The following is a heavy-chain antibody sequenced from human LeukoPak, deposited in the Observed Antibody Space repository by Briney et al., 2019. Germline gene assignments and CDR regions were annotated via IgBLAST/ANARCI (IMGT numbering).Heavy chain of an antibody. CDR2: ISASGGST. V-gene: IGHV3-23*01. CDR3: VRERNNFWSGHHSIFDS. J-gene: IGHJ4*02. D-gene: IGHD3-3*01. Sequence: PGGSLRLSCAASGFTFSSSAMSWVRQVPGKGLEWVSGISASGGSTSYADSVRGRFTFSRDNAENTLFLEMSSLRVEDTAVYYCVRERNNFWSGHHSIFDSWGQGTLVTVSS. CDR1: GFTFSSSA.